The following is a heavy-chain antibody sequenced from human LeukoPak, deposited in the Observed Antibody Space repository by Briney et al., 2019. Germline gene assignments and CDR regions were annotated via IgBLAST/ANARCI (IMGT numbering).Heavy chain of an antibody. V-gene: IGHV1-18*01. CDR3: ARDPSNTSGYHTWFDY. D-gene: IGHD3-3*01. Sequence: ASVKVSCKASAYTFTRYGISWVRQAPGQGLEWLGWVSCYNGDTHYAQNYQGRITLTTDTSTTTVYMELRSLRSDDTAVYYCARDPSNTSGYHTWFDYWGQGTLVTVSS. CDR2: VSCYNGDT. CDR1: AYTFTRYG. J-gene: IGHJ4*02.